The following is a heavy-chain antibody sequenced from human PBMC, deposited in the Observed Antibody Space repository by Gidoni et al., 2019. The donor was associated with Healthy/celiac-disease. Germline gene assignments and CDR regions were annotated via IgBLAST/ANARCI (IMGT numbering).Heavy chain of an antibody. D-gene: IGHD1-26*01. V-gene: IGHV3-9*01. CDR1: GFTFDDYA. J-gene: IGHJ4*02. CDR2: ISWNSGSI. CDR3: AKEKEVGATGFVY. Sequence: EVQLVESGGGLVQPGRSLRLSCAASGFTFDDYAMHWVRQAPGKGLAWVSGISWNSGSIGYADSVKGRFTISRDNAKNSLYLQMNSLRAEDTALYYCAKEKEVGATGFVYWGQGTLVTVSS.